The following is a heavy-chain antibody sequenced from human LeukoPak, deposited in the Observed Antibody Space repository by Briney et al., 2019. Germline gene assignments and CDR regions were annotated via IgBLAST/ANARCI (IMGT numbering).Heavy chain of an antibody. CDR3: AGVWFGELEWGPTYYYGMDV. D-gene: IGHD3-10*01. CDR1: GGSISICNW. CDR2: ISYCEST. V-gene: IGHV4-4*01. J-gene: IGHJ6*02. Sequence: PPVTLSLTCALSGGSISICNWWSWVRPSPGKGVGWMGEISYCESTKYNPSLDSLVIISVDTPKNQFSLHLSSVTATDTAIYFCAGVWFGELEWGPTYYYGMDVWGQGTTVTVSS.